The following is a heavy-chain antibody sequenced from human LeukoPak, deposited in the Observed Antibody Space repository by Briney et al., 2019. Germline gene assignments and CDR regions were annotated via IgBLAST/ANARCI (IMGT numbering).Heavy chain of an antibody. CDR3: AKDVVTGTTAHFDY. D-gene: IGHD1-7*01. V-gene: IGHV3-23*01. CDR2: ISGSGGST. CDR1: GFTFSGYA. J-gene: IGHJ4*02. Sequence: GGSLRLSCAASGFTFSGYAMSWVGQAPGKWLEWVSAISGSGGSTYYADSVKGRFTISRDNSKNTLYLQMNSLRAEDTAVYYCAKDVVTGTTAHFDYWGQGTLVTVSS.